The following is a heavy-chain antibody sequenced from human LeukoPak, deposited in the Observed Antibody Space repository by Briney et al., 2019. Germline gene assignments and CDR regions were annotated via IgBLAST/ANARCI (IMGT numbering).Heavy chain of an antibody. V-gene: IGHV3-21*01. Sequence: GGSLRLSCAASGFTFSRYSMNWVRQAPGKGLEWVSSISISSNYIYYADSVKGRFTISRDNAKNSLYLQVNSLRAEDTAVYYCARGRYLTTWGGAAAGFLDYWGQGTLVTVST. CDR3: ARGRYLTTWGGAAAGFLDY. D-gene: IGHD6-13*01. CDR2: ISISSNYI. CDR1: GFTFSRYS. J-gene: IGHJ4*02.